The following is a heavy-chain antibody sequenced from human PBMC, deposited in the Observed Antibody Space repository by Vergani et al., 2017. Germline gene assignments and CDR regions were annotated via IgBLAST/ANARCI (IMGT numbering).Heavy chain of an antibody. J-gene: IGHJ5*02. V-gene: IGHV4-31*03. D-gene: IGHD7-27*01. CDR2: IYYSGST. CDR3: ARARNWGSVNWFDP. Sequence: QVQLQESGPGLVKPSQTLSLTCTVSGGSISSGGYYWSWLRQHPGKGLEWIGYIYYSGSTYYNPSLKSRVTISVDTSKNQFSLKLSSVTAADTAVYYCARARNWGSVNWFDPWGQGTLVTVSS. CDR1: GGSISSGGYY.